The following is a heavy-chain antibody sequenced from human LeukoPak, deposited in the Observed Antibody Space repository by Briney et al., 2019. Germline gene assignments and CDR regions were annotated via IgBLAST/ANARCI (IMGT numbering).Heavy chain of an antibody. J-gene: IGHJ4*02. CDR3: AGQQEWNHY. D-gene: IGHD1-1*01. V-gene: IGHV4-59*08. CDR2: IYYSGST. CDR1: GGSISNYY. Sequence: SETLSLTCTVSGGSISNYYWSWIRQPPGKGLEWIGYIYYSGSTNYNPSLKSRVTISVDTSKNQFSLKLSSVTAADTAVYYCAGQQEWNHYWGQGTLVTVSS.